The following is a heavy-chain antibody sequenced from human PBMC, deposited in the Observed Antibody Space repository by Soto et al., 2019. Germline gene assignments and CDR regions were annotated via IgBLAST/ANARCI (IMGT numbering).Heavy chain of an antibody. CDR1: GFTFSSYS. J-gene: IGHJ6*03. V-gene: IGHV3-21*01. CDR2: ISSSSYI. CDR3: ARGRGYCSGGSCYMRYMDV. D-gene: IGHD2-15*01. Sequence: GGSLRLSCAASGFTFSSYSMNWVRQAPGKGLEWVSSISSSSYIYYGDSVKGRFTISRENAKNSLYLRMNSLRAEDTAVYYCARGRGYCSGGSCYMRYMDVWGKGTTVTVSS.